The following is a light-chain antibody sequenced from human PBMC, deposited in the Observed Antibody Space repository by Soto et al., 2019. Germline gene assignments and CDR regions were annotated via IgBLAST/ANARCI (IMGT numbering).Light chain of an antibody. CDR1: SSNMGSNY. Sequence: QSVLTQPPSASGTPGQRVTISCSGSSSNMGSNYVYWYQQLPRTAPKLLIYSNNQRPPGVPDRFSGSKSGTSASLASSGLRSEDEADYYCAAWEDSLSGWVFGTGTKVTV. CDR2: SNN. CDR3: AAWEDSLSGWV. V-gene: IGLV1-47*02. J-gene: IGLJ1*01.